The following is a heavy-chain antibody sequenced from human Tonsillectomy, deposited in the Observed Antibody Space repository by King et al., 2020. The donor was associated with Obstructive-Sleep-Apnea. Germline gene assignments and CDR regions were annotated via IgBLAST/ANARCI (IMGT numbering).Heavy chain of an antibody. CDR3: AKDIGAMIIVGIDY. Sequence: VQLVESGGGLVQPGRSLRLSCAASGFTFDDYAMHWVRQAPGKGLEWVSGITWNGGYIAYADSVKGRFTISRDNAKNSLYLQMNSLRAEDTALYYCAKDIGAMIIVGIDYWGQGTLVTVSS. D-gene: IGHD3-22*01. CDR1: GFTFDDYA. CDR2: ITWNGGYI. V-gene: IGHV3-9*01. J-gene: IGHJ4*02.